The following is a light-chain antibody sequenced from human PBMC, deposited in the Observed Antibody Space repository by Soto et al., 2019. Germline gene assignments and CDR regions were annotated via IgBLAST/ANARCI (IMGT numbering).Light chain of an antibody. CDR1: QSIDVW. CDR3: QQYNVYWT. CDR2: MAS. V-gene: IGKV1-5*03. Sequence: IQMTQSPSTLSASVGDRVTITCRASQSIDVWLAWYQQKPAKAPKLLIYMASNLQSGVPSRFSGSGSGTEFTLTISSLQPEDVATYYCQQYNVYWTFGQGTKVEIK. J-gene: IGKJ1*01.